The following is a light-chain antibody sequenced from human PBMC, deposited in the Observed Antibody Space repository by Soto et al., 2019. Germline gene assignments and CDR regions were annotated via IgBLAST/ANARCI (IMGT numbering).Light chain of an antibody. CDR2: DVS. Sequence: QSVLTQPASVSGSPGQSITISCTGTSSDVGGYNYVSWYQQHPVKAPKLMIYDVSNRPSGVSNRFSGSKSGNTASLTISGLQAEDEADYYCSSYTSSSTSLVVFGGGTQLTVL. CDR1: SSDVGGYNY. V-gene: IGLV2-14*01. CDR3: SSYTSSSTSLVV. J-gene: IGLJ2*01.